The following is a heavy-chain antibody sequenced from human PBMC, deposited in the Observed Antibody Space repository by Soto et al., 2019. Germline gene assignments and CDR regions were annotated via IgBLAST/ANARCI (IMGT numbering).Heavy chain of an antibody. V-gene: IGHV1-69*06. Sequence: QVQLVQSGAEVKKPGSSVKVSCKASGGTFSSYAISWVRQAPGQGLEWMGGIIPIFGTANYAQKFQGRVTITADKSTSTADMELSSLRSEDTAVYYCAKLTYYYDSSGYYLDGMDVWGQGTTVTVSS. CDR1: GGTFSSYA. J-gene: IGHJ6*02. CDR2: IIPIFGTA. CDR3: AKLTYYYDSSGYYLDGMDV. D-gene: IGHD3-22*01.